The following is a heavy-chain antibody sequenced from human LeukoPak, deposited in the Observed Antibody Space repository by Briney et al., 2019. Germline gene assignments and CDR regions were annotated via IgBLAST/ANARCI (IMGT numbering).Heavy chain of an antibody. V-gene: IGHV1-69*06. J-gene: IGHJ4*02. Sequence: ASVKVSCKASGGTFSSYAISWVRQAPEQGLEWMGGIIPIFGTANYAQKFQGRVTITADKSTSTAYMELSSLRSEDTAVYYCARAGTPSYYDILTGCDYWGQGTLVTVSS. D-gene: IGHD3-9*01. CDR2: IIPIFGTA. CDR3: ARAGTPSYYDILTGCDY. CDR1: GGTFSSYA.